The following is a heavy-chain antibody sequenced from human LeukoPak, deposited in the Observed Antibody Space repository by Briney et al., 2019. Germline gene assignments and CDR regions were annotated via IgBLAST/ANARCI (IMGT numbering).Heavy chain of an antibody. V-gene: IGHV3-30*03. D-gene: IGHD6-19*01. J-gene: IGHJ5*02. CDR1: GFTFSSYG. CDR3: ARLAVAGNWFDP. CDR2: ISYDGSNK. Sequence: GRSLRLSCAASGFTFSSYGMHWVRQAPGKGLEWVAVISYDGSNKYYADSVKGRFTISRDNAKNSLYLQMNSLRAEDTAVYYCARLAVAGNWFDPWGQGTLVTVSS.